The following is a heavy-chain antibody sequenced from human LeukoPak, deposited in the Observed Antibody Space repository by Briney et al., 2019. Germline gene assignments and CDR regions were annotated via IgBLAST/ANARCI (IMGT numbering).Heavy chain of an antibody. CDR1: GGSISSYF. J-gene: IGHJ4*02. CDR2: IYYSGST. CDR3: ARGDYCTNGVWYHDY. D-gene: IGHD2-8*01. Sequence: SETLSLTSTVSGGSISSYFWCGSRQPPGKGLEWIGYIYYSGSTNYNPSLKSRVTISVDTSKNQFSLKLSSVTAADTAVYYCARGDYCTNGVWYHDYWVQGNVVTVSS. V-gene: IGHV4-59*01.